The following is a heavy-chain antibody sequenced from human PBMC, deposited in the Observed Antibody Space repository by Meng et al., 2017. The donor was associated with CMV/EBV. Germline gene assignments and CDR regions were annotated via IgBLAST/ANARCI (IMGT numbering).Heavy chain of an antibody. CDR2: ISSSSYI. V-gene: IGHV3-21*01. D-gene: IGHD6-19*01. CDR3: ASRTAVAEFDY. J-gene: IGHJ4*02. Sequence: GGSLRLSCAASGFTFSSYSMNWVRQAPGKGLEWVSSISSSSYIYYADSVKGRFTISRDNAKNSLYLQMNSLRAEDTAVYYCASRTAVAEFDYWGQGTLVTVSS. CDR1: GFTFSSYS.